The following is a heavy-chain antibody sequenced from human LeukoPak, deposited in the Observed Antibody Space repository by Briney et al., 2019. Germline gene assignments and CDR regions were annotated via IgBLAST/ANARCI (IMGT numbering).Heavy chain of an antibody. D-gene: IGHD2-2*02. CDR1: GGSFSGYY. CDR3: ARVGYCSRTSCYRGKKYNWFDP. J-gene: IGHJ5*02. Sequence: SETLSLTCAVYGGSFSGYYWSWIRQPPGKGLEWIGEINHSGSTNYNPSLKSRVTISVDTSKNQFSLKLSSVTAADTAVYYCARVGYCSRTSCYRGKKYNWFDPWGQGTLVTVSS. V-gene: IGHV4-34*01. CDR2: INHSGST.